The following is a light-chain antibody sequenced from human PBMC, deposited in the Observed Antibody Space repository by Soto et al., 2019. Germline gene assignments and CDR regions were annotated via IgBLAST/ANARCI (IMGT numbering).Light chain of an antibody. V-gene: IGLV2-8*01. CDR2: EVS. Sequence: QSVLTQPPSASGSPGQSITISCTGTGSDVGAYNYVSWYQQHPGKAPKVMIYEVSKRPSGVPDRFSGSKSGNTASLTVSGLQAEDEADYYCSSFAGSSPYVVFGAGTKLTVL. CDR3: SSFAGSSPYVV. CDR1: GSDVGAYNY. J-gene: IGLJ2*01.